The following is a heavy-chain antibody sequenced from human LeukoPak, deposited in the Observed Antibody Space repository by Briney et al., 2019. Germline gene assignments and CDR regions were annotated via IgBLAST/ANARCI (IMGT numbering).Heavy chain of an antibody. CDR2: IIPIFGTA. D-gene: IGHD3-3*01. V-gene: IGHV1-69*13. J-gene: IGHJ4*02. CDR1: GGTFISYA. CDR3: ARSNYDFWSGYYYFDY. Sequence: SVKVSCKASGGTFISYAISWVRQAPGQGLEWMGGIIPIFGTANYAQKFQGRVTITADESTSTAYMELSSLRSEDTAVYYCARSNYDFWSGYYYFDYWGQGTLVTVSS.